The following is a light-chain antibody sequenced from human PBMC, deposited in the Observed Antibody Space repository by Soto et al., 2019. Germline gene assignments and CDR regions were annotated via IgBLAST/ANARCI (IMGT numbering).Light chain of an antibody. CDR1: QRVSSY. CDR3: LQRSNWPPGIT. Sequence: EIVLTQSPATLSLSPGERATLSCRARQRVSSYLDWYQQKPGQAPRLLIYDASTRATGIPGRFSGSGSGTEVPLTSRSLEPEDFAVDYFLQRSNWPPGITLGGGTKGEVK. V-gene: IGKV3-11*01. CDR2: DAS. J-gene: IGKJ4*02.